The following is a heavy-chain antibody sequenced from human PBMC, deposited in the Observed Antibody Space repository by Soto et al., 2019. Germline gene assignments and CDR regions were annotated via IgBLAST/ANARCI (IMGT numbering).Heavy chain of an antibody. V-gene: IGHV3-30*18. J-gene: IGHJ6*02. CDR3: AKDRSYSSGWPNYYYYGMDV. Sequence: GGSLRLSCAASGFTFSSYGMHWVRQAPGKGLEWVAVISYDGSNKYYADSVKGRFTISRDNSKNTLYLQMNSLRAEDTAVYYCAKDRSYSSGWPNYYYYGMDVLGQGTTVTVSS. D-gene: IGHD6-19*01. CDR1: GFTFSSYG. CDR2: ISYDGSNK.